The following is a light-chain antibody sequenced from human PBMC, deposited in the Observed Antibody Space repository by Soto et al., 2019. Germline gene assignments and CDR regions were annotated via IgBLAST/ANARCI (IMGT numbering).Light chain of an antibody. CDR3: QQSYSTPPT. J-gene: IGKJ3*01. Sequence: DIQMTQSPSSLSKSVGDRVTITCRASQSISSYLNWYQQKPGKAPKLLIYAASSLQSGVPSRFSGSGSGTDFTLTISSLQPEDFAAYYCQQSYSTPPTFSPGTKVDIK. CDR1: QSISSY. CDR2: AAS. V-gene: IGKV1-39*01.